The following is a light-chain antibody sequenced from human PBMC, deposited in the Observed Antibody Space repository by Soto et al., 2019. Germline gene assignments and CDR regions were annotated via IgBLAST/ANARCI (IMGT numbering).Light chain of an antibody. J-gene: IGLJ2*01. Sequence: QSVLTQPPSLSGAPGQNITISCTGSGSKIGAGFDVHWYQQLPGTAPKLLIYGNTNRPSGVPDRFSGSKSGTSASLVITGLQADEEADYYYQSSYTGLSGPVVFGGGTKVTVL. V-gene: IGLV1-40*01. CDR2: GNT. CDR3: QSSYTGLSGPVV. CDR1: GSKIGAGFD.